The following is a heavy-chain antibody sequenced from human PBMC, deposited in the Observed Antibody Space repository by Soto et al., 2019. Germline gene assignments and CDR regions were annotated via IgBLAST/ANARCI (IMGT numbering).Heavy chain of an antibody. J-gene: IGHJ4*02. Sequence: GESLKISCAASGFTFSSYSMNWVRQAPGKGLEWVSSISSSSSYIYYADSVKGRFTISRDNAKNSLYLQMNSLRAEDTAVYYCARGSSSWYHFDYWGQGTLVTVSS. V-gene: IGHV3-21*01. CDR3: ARGSSSWYHFDY. CDR2: ISSSSSYI. CDR1: GFTFSSYS. D-gene: IGHD6-13*01.